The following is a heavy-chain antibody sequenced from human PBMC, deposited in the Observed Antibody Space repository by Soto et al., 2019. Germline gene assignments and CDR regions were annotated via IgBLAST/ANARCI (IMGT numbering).Heavy chain of an antibody. J-gene: IGHJ6*02. CDR3: TRDSSYGDYHYGMDV. D-gene: IGHD4-17*01. V-gene: IGHV3-30-3*01. CDR1: GFTFSSYT. Sequence: PGGSLRLSCAASGFTFSSYTIHWVRQAPGKGLEWVAVISYDGNNKYYADSVKGRFTISRDDSKSIAYLQMNSLKTEDTAVYYCTRDSSYGDYHYGMDVWGQGTTVTVSS. CDR2: ISYDGNNK.